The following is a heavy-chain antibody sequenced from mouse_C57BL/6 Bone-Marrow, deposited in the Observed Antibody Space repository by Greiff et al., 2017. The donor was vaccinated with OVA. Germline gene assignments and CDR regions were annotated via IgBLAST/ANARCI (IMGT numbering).Heavy chain of an antibody. CDR1: GYTFTSYG. D-gene: IGHD2-12*01. CDR3: ARWAYYTGYAMDY. J-gene: IGHJ4*01. V-gene: IGHV1-81*01. Sequence: QVQLQQSGAELARPGASVKLSCKASGYTFTSYGISWVKQRTGQGLEWIGEIYPRSGNTYYNEQFKGKATLTADKSSSTAYMELRSLTSEDSAVYFCARWAYYTGYAMDYWGQGTSVTVSS. CDR2: IYPRSGNT.